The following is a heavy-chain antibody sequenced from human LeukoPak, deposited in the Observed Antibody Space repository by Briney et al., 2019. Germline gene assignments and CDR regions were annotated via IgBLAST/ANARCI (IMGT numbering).Heavy chain of an antibody. V-gene: IGHV3-33*01. D-gene: IGHD2-15*01. CDR3: ARDYCTGGSCYFDY. CDR2: IWYDGSNK. CDR1: GLTFSSYG. J-gene: IGHJ4*02. Sequence: GGSLRLSCAASGLTFSSYGMHWVRQAPGKGLEWVAVIWYDGSNKYYADSVKGRFTISRDDSKNTLYLQMNSLRAEDTAVYYCARDYCTGGSCYFDYWGQGTLVTVSS.